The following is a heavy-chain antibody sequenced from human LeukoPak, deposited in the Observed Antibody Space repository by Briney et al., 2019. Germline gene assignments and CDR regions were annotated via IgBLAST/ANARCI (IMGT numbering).Heavy chain of an antibody. Sequence: GGSLRLSCAASGFTFSSYSMNWVRQAPGKGLEWVSSISSSSSYIYYADSVKGRFTISRDNAKNSLYLQMNSLRSDDTAVYYCARDHSRYNWNDGWGGRYFDYWGQGTLVTVSS. V-gene: IGHV3-21*04. CDR2: ISSSSSYI. CDR3: ARDHSRYNWNDGWGGRYFDY. J-gene: IGHJ4*02. D-gene: IGHD1-20*01. CDR1: GFTFSSYS.